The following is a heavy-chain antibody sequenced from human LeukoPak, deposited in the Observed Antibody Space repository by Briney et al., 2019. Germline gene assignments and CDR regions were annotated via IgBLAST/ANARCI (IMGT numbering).Heavy chain of an antibody. CDR3: AKPRSFGWSSSSNAFDI. Sequence: QPGRSLRLSCAASGFTFSSYGMHWVRQAPGKGLEWVAVIWYDGSNKYYADSVKGRFTISRDNTKNTLYLQMNSLRAEDTAVCYCAKPRSFGWSSSSNAFDIWGQGTMVTVSS. V-gene: IGHV3-33*06. CDR1: GFTFSSYG. D-gene: IGHD6-6*01. CDR2: IWYDGSNK. J-gene: IGHJ3*02.